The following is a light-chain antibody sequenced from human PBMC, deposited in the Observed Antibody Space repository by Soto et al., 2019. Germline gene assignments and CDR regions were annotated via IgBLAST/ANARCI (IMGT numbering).Light chain of an antibody. CDR3: QQRSNWPLS. J-gene: IGKJ4*01. Sequence: EIVLTQSPATLSLSPGKRASLSCRASQSVSTYLAWYQQKPGQAPRLLIYDASNRATGIPARFSGSGSGTDFTLTISSLEPEDFAVYYCQQRSNWPLSFGGGTKVEIK. CDR1: QSVSTY. CDR2: DAS. V-gene: IGKV3-11*01.